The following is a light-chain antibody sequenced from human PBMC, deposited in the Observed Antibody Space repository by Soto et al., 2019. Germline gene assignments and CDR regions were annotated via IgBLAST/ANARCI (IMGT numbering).Light chain of an antibody. CDR3: QQYGTSPPLYT. CDR1: QSVDSSY. CDR2: GAS. J-gene: IGKJ2*01. Sequence: EIVLTQSPGTLSLSPGERATLSCRASQSVDSSYTAWYQQKPGQAPRLLIYGASNRATGIPDRFSGTGSGTDFTLTISRLEPEVFAVYYCQQYGTSPPLYTFGQGTKLEI. V-gene: IGKV3-20*01.